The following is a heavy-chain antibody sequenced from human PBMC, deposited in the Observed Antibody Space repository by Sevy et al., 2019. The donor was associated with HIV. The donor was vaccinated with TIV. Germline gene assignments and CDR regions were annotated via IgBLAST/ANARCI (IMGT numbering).Heavy chain of an antibody. J-gene: IGHJ4*02. D-gene: IGHD2-2*01. CDR2: IYYSGST. Sequence: SETLSLTCTVSGGSISSSSYYWGWIHQPPGKGLEWIGSIYYSGSTYYNPSLKSRVTISVDTSKNQFSLKLSSVTAADTAVYYCARQIVVVPAAILYFDYWGQGTLVTVSS. V-gene: IGHV4-39*01. CDR3: ARQIVVVPAAILYFDY. CDR1: GGSISSSSYY.